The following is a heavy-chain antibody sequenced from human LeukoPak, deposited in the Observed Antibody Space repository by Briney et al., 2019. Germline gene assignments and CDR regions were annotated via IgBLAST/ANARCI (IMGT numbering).Heavy chain of an antibody. J-gene: IGHJ4*02. D-gene: IGHD5-24*01. CDR1: GYTFTSYG. CDR3: ARGNSEQERWLRTFDY. Sequence: ASVKVSCKASGYTFTSYGISWVRQAPGQGLEWMGWISAYNGNTNYAQKLQGRVTMTTDTSTSTAYMELRSLRSDDTAVYYCARGNSEQERWLRTFDYWGQGTLVTVSS. CDR2: ISAYNGNT. V-gene: IGHV1-18*01.